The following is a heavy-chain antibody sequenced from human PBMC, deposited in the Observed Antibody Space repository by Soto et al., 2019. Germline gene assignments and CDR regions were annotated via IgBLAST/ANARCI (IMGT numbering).Heavy chain of an antibody. CDR3: ARGLAADYYYYYGMDV. CDR1: GFTFSSYW. V-gene: IGHV3-74*01. J-gene: IGHJ6*02. CDR2: INSDGSST. Sequence: GGSLRLSCAASGFTFSSYWMHWVRQAPGKGLVWVSRINSDGSSTSYADSVKGRFTISRDNAKNTLYLQMNSLRAEDTAVYYCARGLAADYYYYYGMDVWGLGTTVTVSS. D-gene: IGHD6-13*01.